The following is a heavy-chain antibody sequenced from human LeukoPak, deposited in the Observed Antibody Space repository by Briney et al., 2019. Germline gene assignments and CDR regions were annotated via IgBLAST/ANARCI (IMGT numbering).Heavy chain of an antibody. J-gene: IGHJ6*02. D-gene: IGHD5-12*01. Sequence: PGGSLRLSCAASGFTFSSYALHWVRQAPSKGLEWVAAISQDGSSKHYADSVKGRVTISRDNSKNTLYLQMNSLRAEDTAVYYCASGYDPRPYYYYGMDVWGQGTTVTVSS. V-gene: IGHV3-30-3*01. CDR3: ASGYDPRPYYYYGMDV. CDR1: GFTFSSYA. CDR2: ISQDGSSK.